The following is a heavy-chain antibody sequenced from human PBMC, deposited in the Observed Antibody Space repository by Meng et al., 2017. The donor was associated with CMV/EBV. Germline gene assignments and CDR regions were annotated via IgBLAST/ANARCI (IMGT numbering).Heavy chain of an antibody. CDR1: GGSISSSSYY. CDR2: IYYSGST. D-gene: IGHD3-9*01. V-gene: IGHV4-39*07. CDR3: ARGGYDILTGSPNWFDP. Sequence: SETLSLTCTVSGGSISSSSYYWGWIRQPPGKGLEWIGSIYYSGSTYYNLSLKSRVTISVDTSKNQFSLKLSSVTAADTAVYYCARGGYDILTGSPNWFDPWGQGTLVTVSS. J-gene: IGHJ5*02.